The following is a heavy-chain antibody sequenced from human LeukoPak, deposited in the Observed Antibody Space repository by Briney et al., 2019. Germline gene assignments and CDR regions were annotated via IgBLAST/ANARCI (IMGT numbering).Heavy chain of an antibody. CDR1: GYTFTNYS. D-gene: IGHD5-18*01. J-gene: IGHJ4*02. CDR3: ARDQESGYSYAFDY. Sequence: ASVKVSCKASGYTFTNYSMHWVRQAPGQGLEWVGIINPSGGSTTYAQKFQGRVTMTRDTSTSTVYMELSNLRSDDTAVYYCARDQESGYSYAFDYWGQGTLVTVSS. CDR2: INPSGGST. V-gene: IGHV1-46*01.